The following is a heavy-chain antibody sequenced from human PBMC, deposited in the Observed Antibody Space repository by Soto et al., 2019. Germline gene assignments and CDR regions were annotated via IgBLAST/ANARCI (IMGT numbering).Heavy chain of an antibody. D-gene: IGHD3-10*01. CDR1: GFTFSSYS. V-gene: IGHV3-48*02. J-gene: IGHJ6*02. CDR3: ARLYGSGSYLSYYYGMDV. CDR2: ISSSSSTI. Sequence: GGSLRLSCAASGFTFSSYSMNWVRQAPGKGLEWVSYISSSSSTIYYADSVKGRFTISRDNAKNSLYLQMNSLRDEDTAVYYCARLYGSGSYLSYYYGMDVWGQRTTVTVSS.